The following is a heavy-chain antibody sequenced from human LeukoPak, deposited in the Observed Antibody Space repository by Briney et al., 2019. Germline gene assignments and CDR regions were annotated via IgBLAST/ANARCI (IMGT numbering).Heavy chain of an antibody. V-gene: IGHV1-46*01. Sequence: ASVKVSCKTSGYSFTSYNLHWVRQAPGQRLEWMGIIKPSGGNTNYAQKFQGRVTMTRDTSTSTVYMELSSLRSEDTAVYYCARVRDGYNDAYDIWGQGTMVTVTS. J-gene: IGHJ3*02. CDR1: GYSFTSYN. CDR2: IKPSGGNT. CDR3: ARVRDGYNDAYDI. D-gene: IGHD5-24*01.